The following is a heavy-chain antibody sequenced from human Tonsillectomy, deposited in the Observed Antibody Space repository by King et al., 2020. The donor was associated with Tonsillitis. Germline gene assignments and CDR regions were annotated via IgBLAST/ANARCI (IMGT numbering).Heavy chain of an antibody. D-gene: IGHD2-2*01. CDR2: IWSDGSDK. V-gene: IGHV3-33*01. J-gene: IGHJ6*02. CDR1: GFNFSAYG. Sequence: VQLVESGGGLVQPGRSLRLSCAASGFNFSAYGMHWVRQAPGKGLEWVGVIWSDGSDKYYADSVKGRFTMSRDNSRNTLYLQMNSLTAEDTAVYYCAREYCGSSSCYRPYYYYYGMDVWGQGTTVTVSS. CDR3: AREYCGSSSCYRPYYYYYGMDV.